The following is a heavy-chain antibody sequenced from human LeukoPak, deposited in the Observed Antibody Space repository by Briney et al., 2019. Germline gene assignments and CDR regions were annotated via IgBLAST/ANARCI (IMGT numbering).Heavy chain of an antibody. V-gene: IGHV1-69*05. CDR1: GGTFSIYA. CDR2: IITIFGTG. CDR3: ARGGHNAQFDL. D-gene: IGHD1-1*01. J-gene: IGHJ2*01. Sequence: GSSVKVSCKASGGTFSIYAICWVRQGPGQGLEWLGGIITIFGTGNYAQKFQGRVMITTDESTSTAYMELSSIRSADTAVYYCARGGHNAQFDLWGRGTLVTVSS.